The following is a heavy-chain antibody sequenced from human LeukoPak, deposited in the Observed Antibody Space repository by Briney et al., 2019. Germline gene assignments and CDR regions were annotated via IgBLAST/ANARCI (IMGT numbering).Heavy chain of an antibody. J-gene: IGHJ4*02. D-gene: IGHD6-19*01. CDR1: GYTFTSYA. CDR2: INAGNGNT. V-gene: IGHV1-3*01. CDR3: ARVFEKAYSSGWYGFDY. Sequence: ASVKVSCKASGYTFTSYAMHWVRQAPGQRLEWMGWINAGNGNTKYSQKFQGRVTITRDTSASTAYMELSSLRSEDTAVYYCARVFEKAYSSGWYGFDYWGQGTLVTVSS.